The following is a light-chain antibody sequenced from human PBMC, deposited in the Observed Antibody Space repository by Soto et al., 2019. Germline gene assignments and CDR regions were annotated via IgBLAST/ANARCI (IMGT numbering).Light chain of an antibody. CDR2: GAS. CDR1: QSISSSY. CDR3: QQYGRT. Sequence: EIALTQSPGTLSLSLGERATLSCRASQSISSSYLAWYQQKPGQAPRLLIYGASSRATGIPDRFSGSGSGTDFTLTISRLEPEDFAVYYCQQYGRTFGQGTKV. J-gene: IGKJ1*01. V-gene: IGKV3-20*01.